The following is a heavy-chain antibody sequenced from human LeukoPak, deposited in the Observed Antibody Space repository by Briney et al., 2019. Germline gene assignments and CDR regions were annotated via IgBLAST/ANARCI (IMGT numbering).Heavy chain of an antibody. CDR3: ARERILTGYYKGLYYFFGMDV. D-gene: IGHD3-9*01. CDR1: GYIFTDYY. CDR2: INPNSGDT. Sequence: ASVKVSCKASGYIFTDYYMHWVRQAPGQGLEWMGWINPNSGDTNYAQKFQGRVTMTRDTSISTAYMELSKLRSDDTAVYYCARERILTGYYKGLYYFFGMDVWGQGTTVTVSS. J-gene: IGHJ6*02. V-gene: IGHV1-2*02.